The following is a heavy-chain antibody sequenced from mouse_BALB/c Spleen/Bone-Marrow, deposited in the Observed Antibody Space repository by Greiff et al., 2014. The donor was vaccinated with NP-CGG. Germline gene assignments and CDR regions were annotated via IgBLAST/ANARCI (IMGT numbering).Heavy chain of an antibody. CDR1: GFTFSSYG. CDR3: ARLGWDDFDY. V-gene: IGHV5-6*01. D-gene: IGHD4-1*01. CDR2: ISSGGSYT. Sequence: VQLQQSGGDLVKPGGSLKLSCAASGFTFSSYGMSWVRQTPDKRLEWVATISSGGSYTYYPASVRGRFTISRDNAKKTLYLQRSSLKSEATAMYYCARLGWDDFDYWGQGTPLTVSS. J-gene: IGHJ2*01.